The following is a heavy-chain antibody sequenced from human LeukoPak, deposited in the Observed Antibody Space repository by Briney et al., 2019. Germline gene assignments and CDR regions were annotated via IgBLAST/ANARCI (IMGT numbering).Heavy chain of an antibody. Sequence: ASVKVSCKASGYTFTDYYMHWVRQAPGQGLEWMGWINPNSGGTNYAQKFQGRVTMTRDTSISTAYMELRRLRSDDTAVYYCARPYSSSSGDAFDIWGQGTMVTVSS. CDR1: GYTFTDYY. CDR3: ARPYSSSSGDAFDI. J-gene: IGHJ3*02. CDR2: INPNSGGT. V-gene: IGHV1-2*02. D-gene: IGHD6-6*01.